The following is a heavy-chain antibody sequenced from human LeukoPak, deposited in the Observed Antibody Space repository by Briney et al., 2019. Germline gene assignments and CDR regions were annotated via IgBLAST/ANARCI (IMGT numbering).Heavy chain of an antibody. Sequence: GGSLRLSCAASGLSVSSNNMHWVRQAPGGGLEWLSYISAANGTIYSADSVKGRFTISRDNAGNSLYLQMNSLRAEDTAVYYCTRDLGLRRMIWGRGTLVIVSS. J-gene: IGHJ2*01. CDR2: ISAANGTI. V-gene: IGHV3-48*04. CDR3: TRDLGLRRMI. CDR1: GLSVSSNN.